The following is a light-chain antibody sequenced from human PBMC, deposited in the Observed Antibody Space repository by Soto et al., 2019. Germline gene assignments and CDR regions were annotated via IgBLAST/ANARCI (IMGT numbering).Light chain of an antibody. V-gene: IGKV1-33*01. CDR3: QQYDNLPT. CDR2: DAS. CDR1: QDISNY. J-gene: IGKJ4*01. Sequence: DLQMTQSPSSLSASVGDRVTITFQASQDISNYLNWYQQKPGKAPKLLIYDASNLETGVPSRFSGSGSGTDFTFTISSLQPEDIATYYCQQYDNLPTFGGGTKVDIK.